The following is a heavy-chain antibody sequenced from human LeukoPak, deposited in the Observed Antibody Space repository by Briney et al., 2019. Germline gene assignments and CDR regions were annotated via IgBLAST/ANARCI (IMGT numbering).Heavy chain of an antibody. CDR3: AREYSSSWYEGLNYYYGMDV. J-gene: IGHJ6*02. Sequence: ASVKVSCKASGYTFTSYYMHWVRQAPGQGLEWMGIINPSGGSTSYAQKFQGRVTMTRDTSTSTVYMELSSLRSEDTAVYYCAREYSSSWYEGLNYYYGMDVWGQGTTVTVSS. CDR1: GYTFTSYY. CDR2: INPSGGST. V-gene: IGHV1-46*01. D-gene: IGHD6-13*01.